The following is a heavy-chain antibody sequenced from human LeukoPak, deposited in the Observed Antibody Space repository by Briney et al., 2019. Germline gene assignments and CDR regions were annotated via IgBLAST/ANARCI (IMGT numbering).Heavy chain of an antibody. V-gene: IGHV4-31*03. CDR2: IYYSGST. J-gene: IGHJ4*02. CDR3: ARAHRDPEFFFDY. CDR1: GGSISSGGYY. D-gene: IGHD3-10*01. Sequence: SETLSLTCTVSGGSISSGGYYWSWIRQHPGKGLEWLGYIYYSGSTYYNPSLKSRVTISVDTSKNQFSLKLSSVTAADTAVYYCARAHRDPEFFFDYWGQGTLVTVSS.